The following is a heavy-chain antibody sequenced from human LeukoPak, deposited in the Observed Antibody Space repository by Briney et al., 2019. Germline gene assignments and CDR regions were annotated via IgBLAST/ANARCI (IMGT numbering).Heavy chain of an antibody. V-gene: IGHV1-69*05. CDR1: GGTFSSYA. CDR2: IIPIFGTA. Sequence: GASVKVSCKASGGTFSSYAISWVRQAPGQGLEWMGGIIPIFGTANYAQKFQGRVTITTDESTSTAYMELSSLRSEDTAVYYCARPGRAAYAFGIWGQGTMVTVSS. CDR3: ARPGRAAYAFGI. J-gene: IGHJ3*02. D-gene: IGHD3-10*01.